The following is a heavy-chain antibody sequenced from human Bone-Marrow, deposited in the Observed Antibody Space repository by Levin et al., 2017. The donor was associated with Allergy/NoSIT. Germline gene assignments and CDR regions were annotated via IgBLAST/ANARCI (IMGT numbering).Heavy chain of an antibody. CDR2: IYSGGST. J-gene: IGHJ3*02. Sequence: GGSLRLSCAASGFTVSSNYMSWVRQAPGKGLEWVSVIYSGGSTYYADSVKGRFTISRDNSKNTLYLQMNSLRAEDTAVYYCARDVRSSGPPTGAFDSWGQGTMVTVSS. CDR1: GFTVSSNY. CDR3: ARDVRSSGPPTGAFDS. V-gene: IGHV3-53*01. D-gene: IGHD6-19*01.